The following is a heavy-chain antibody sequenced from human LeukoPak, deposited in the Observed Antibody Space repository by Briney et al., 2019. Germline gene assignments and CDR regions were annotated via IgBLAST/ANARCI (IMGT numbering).Heavy chain of an antibody. CDR2: ISYDGSNK. CDR1: GLTFSSYA. D-gene: IGHD3-10*01. CDR3: ARPHFYYGSGGGAFDL. J-gene: IGHJ3*01. V-gene: IGHV3-30-3*01. Sequence: GGSLRLSCAASGLTFSSYAMHWVRQAPGKGLEWVAVISYDGSNKYYADSVKGRFTISRDNSKNTLYLQMNSLRAEDTAVYFCARPHFYYGSGGGAFDLWGQGTMVTVSS.